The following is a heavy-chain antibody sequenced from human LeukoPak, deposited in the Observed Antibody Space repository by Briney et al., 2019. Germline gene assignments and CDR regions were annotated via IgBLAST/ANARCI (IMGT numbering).Heavy chain of an antibody. J-gene: IGHJ4*02. Sequence: ASVKVSCKASGYTFTSYYMHWVRQAPGQGLEWMGIINPSGGSTSYAQKFQGRVTLTRDTSTSTVYMELNSLGSQDTAVYYCARDYHGSGSLTTFDYWGQGTLVTVSS. CDR1: GYTFTSYY. CDR3: ARDYHGSGSLTTFDY. CDR2: INPSGGST. D-gene: IGHD3-10*01. V-gene: IGHV1-46*01.